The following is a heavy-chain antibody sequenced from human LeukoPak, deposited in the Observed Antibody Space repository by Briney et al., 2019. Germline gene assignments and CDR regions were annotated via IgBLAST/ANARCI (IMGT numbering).Heavy chain of an antibody. CDR2: IWHDGSIT. J-gene: IGHJ4*02. D-gene: IGHD6-13*01. CDR3: AKEPSYSSSWYYFDY. V-gene: IGHV3-30*02. CDR1: GFTFSRHG. Sequence: GGSLRLSCEASGFTFSRHGMHWVRQAPGKGLEWVAIIWHDGSITYYADSVKGRFTISRDNSKNTVYLQMNSLRAEDTALYYCAKEPSYSSSWYYFDYWGQGTLVTVSS.